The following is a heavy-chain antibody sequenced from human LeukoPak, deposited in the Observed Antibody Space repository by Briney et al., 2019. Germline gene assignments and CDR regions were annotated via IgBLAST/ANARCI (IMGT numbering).Heavy chain of an antibody. V-gene: IGHV3-74*01. J-gene: IGHJ4*02. CDR2: INNDGSYI. Sequence: GGSLRLSCAASGFTISPSWMHWVRQAPGKGLEWVSRINNDGSYINYADSVKGRFTISRDNAKNTLSLQMNSLRAEDTAVYFCARDGSAYNFDYWGQGVLVTVSS. D-gene: IGHD5-24*01. CDR1: GFTISPSW. CDR3: ARDGSAYNFDY.